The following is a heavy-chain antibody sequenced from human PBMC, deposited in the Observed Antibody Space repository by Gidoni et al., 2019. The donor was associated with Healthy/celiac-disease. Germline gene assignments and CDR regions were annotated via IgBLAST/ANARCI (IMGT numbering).Heavy chain of an antibody. CDR3: AKDWVRFGEVLGPFDY. J-gene: IGHJ4*02. D-gene: IGHD3-10*01. CDR2: ISGSGGSI. Sequence: EVQLLESGGGLVQPGGSLRLSCAASGFTFSSHALSWVRQAPGKGLEWVSAISGSGGSIYYADSVKGRFTISRDNSKNTLYLQMNSLRAEDTAVYYCAKDWVRFGEVLGPFDYWGQGTLVTVSS. V-gene: IGHV3-23*01. CDR1: GFTFSSHA.